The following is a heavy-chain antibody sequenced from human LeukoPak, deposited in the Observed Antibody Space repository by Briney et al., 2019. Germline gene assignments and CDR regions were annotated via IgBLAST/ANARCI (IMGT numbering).Heavy chain of an antibody. V-gene: IGHV3-21*01. CDR1: GFTFSSYA. Sequence: PGGSLRLSCAASGFTFSSYAMSWVRQAPGKGLEWVSSISSSSSHIYYADSVKGRFTISRDNAKNSLYLQMNSLRAEDTAVYYCALLVGATLDFDYWGQGTLVTVSS. CDR2: ISSSSSHI. CDR3: ALLVGATLDFDY. D-gene: IGHD1-26*01. J-gene: IGHJ4*02.